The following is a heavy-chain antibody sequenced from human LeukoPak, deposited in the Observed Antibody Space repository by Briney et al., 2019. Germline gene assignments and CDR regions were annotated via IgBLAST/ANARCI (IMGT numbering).Heavy chain of an antibody. CDR2: IKQDGSEK. CDR1: GFTFSSYW. J-gene: IGHJ3*02. V-gene: IGHV3-7*01. Sequence: PGGSLRLSCAASGFTFSSYWVSWVRQAPGKGLEWVANIKQDGSEKYYVDSVKGRFTISRDNAKNSLYLQMNSLRAEDTAVYYCARAHTAFDIWGQGTMVTVSS. CDR3: ARAHTAFDI.